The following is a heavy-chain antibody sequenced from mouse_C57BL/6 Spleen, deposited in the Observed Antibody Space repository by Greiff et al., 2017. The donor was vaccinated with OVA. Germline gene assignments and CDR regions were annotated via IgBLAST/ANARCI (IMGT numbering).Heavy chain of an antibody. CDR2: INPSSGYT. CDR3: ARSVYGNYPTLGY. Sequence: QVQLQQSGAELAKPGASVTLSCKASGYTFTSYWMHWVKQRPGQGLEWIGYINPSSGYTKYNQKFKDKATLTADKSSITAYMQLSSLTYEDSAVYYCARSVYGNYPTLGYWGQGTTLTVSS. D-gene: IGHD2-1*01. J-gene: IGHJ2*01. V-gene: IGHV1-7*01. CDR1: GYTFTSYW.